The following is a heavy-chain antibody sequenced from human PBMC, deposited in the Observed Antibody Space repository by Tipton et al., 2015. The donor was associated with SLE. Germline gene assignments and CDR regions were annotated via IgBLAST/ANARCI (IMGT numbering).Heavy chain of an antibody. V-gene: IGHV3-74*01. CDR2: INSDGRGT. CDR1: GFTFVDYW. J-gene: IGHJ3*01. Sequence: GSLRLSCAASGFTFVDYWMHWVRQAPGKGLEWVSRINSDGRGTIYTASVKGRFTISRDNARNTVYLQMNSLRVEDMAVYYCARGGFFHGFDLWGQGTIVTVSS. CDR3: ARGGFFHGFDL. D-gene: IGHD3-10*01.